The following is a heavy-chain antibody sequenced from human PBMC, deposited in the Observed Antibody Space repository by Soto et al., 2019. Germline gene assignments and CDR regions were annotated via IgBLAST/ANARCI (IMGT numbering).Heavy chain of an antibody. Sequence: GGSLRLSCTASGFNFSRYWTHWVRQVPGRGLVWVSRIASDGSRTSYADSVKGRFTISRDNAKNTVYLQMNSLRAEDTAVYYCARDLSSCSSARCYSYYYGMDVWGQGTTVTV. CDR3: ARDLSSCSSARCYSYYYGMDV. D-gene: IGHD2-2*01. J-gene: IGHJ6*02. V-gene: IGHV3-74*01. CDR2: IASDGSRT. CDR1: GFNFSRYW.